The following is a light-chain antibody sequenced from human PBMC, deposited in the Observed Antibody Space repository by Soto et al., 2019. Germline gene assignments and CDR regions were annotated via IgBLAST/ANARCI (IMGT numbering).Light chain of an antibody. V-gene: IGKV3-20*01. CDR3: QQYQSLT. J-gene: IGKJ4*01. CDR1: QSVSSSY. Sequence: IVLTQSPAILAFSPGDRATLSCRASQSVSSSYLAWYQHKPGQAPRLLIHGASSRVTGIPDRFSGSGSGTDFTLTITRLEPEDFVVYYCQQYQSLTFGGGTKVDIK. CDR2: GAS.